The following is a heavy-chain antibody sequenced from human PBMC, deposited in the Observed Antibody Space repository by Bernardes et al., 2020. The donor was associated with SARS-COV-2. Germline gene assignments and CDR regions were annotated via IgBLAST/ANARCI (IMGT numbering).Heavy chain of an antibody. CDR1: GYSFTSYW. V-gene: IGHV5-51*01. CDR3: ARHDDPGGWNSD. CDR2: IYPGDSDT. Sequence: GESVKISCQVSGYSFTSYWIGWVRQMPGKGLEWMGIIYPGDSDTRYSPSFQGQVTISADKSISTAYLQWNSLKASDTAMYYCARHDDPGGWNSDWGQGTLVTVSS. J-gene: IGHJ4*02. D-gene: IGHD1-7*01.